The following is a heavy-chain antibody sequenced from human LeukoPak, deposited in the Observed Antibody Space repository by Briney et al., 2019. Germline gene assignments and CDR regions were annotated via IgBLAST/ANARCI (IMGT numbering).Heavy chain of an antibody. D-gene: IGHD2-2*02. CDR3: ARGAAIFSGYFDY. J-gene: IGHJ4*02. Sequence: SETLSLTCTVSGYSISSGYYWGWIRQPPGKGLEWIGSIYYSGSTYYNPSLKSRVTISVDTSKNQFSLKLSSVTAADTAVYYCARGAAIFSGYFDYWGQGTLVTVSS. CDR1: GYSISSGYY. V-gene: IGHV4-38-2*02. CDR2: IYYSGST.